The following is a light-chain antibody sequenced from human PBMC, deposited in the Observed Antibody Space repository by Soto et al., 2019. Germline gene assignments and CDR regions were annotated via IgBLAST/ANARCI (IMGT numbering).Light chain of an antibody. CDR3: QQLDSYPET. V-gene: IGKV1-9*01. CDR1: QGIRNY. J-gene: IGKJ1*01. Sequence: DIQLTQSPSFLSASVGDRVTITCLASQGIRNYLAWYQQKPGKAPKLLIFAASTLQSGVPSRFSGSGSGTEFTLTISSLQPEDFATYFCQQLDSYPETFGQGTKVDIK. CDR2: AAS.